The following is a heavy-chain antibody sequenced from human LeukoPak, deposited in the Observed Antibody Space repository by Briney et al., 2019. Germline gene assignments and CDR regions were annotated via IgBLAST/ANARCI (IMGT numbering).Heavy chain of an antibody. CDR1: GFTLSNYW. CDR3: ARVDAYSPGDY. CDR2: IKKDGSEK. Sequence: GGSLRLSCAASGFTLSNYWMAWVRQAPGKGLEWVANIKKDGSEKYYVDSVKGRFTISRGNAENSLSLQMNNLRVEDTAVYFCARVDAYSPGDYWGQGTLVTVSS. V-gene: IGHV3-7*04. D-gene: IGHD3-16*01. J-gene: IGHJ4*02.